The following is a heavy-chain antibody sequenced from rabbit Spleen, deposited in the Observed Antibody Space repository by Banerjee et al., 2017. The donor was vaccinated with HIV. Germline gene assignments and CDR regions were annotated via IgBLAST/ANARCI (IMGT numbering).Heavy chain of an antibody. CDR2: IYNGDGAT. J-gene: IGHJ2*01. V-gene: IGHV1S43*01. CDR3: ARNYVNAFDP. CDR1: GFSFSSSYY. Sequence: QEQLVESGGGLVQPEGSLTLTCTAAGFSFSSSYYMCWVRQAPGKGLEWIACIYNGDGATWYANWVNGRFTISRSTSLNTVDLKLTNLTAADTATYFCARNYVNAFDPWGPGTLVTVS. D-gene: IGHD1-1*01.